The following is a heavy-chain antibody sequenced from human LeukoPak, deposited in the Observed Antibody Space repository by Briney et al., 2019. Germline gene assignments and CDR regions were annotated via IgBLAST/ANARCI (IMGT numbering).Heavy chain of an antibody. D-gene: IGHD2/OR15-2a*01. V-gene: IGHV3-21*04. J-gene: IGHJ5*02. Sequence: GGSLRPSCAASGFTFSGYSMTWVRQAPGKGLEWVSSISGGSDYIFHADSVKGRFTISRDNAKNSLYLQMNSLRAEDTALYYCARSGIEMRSWFDPWGQGTLVTVSS. CDR3: ARSGIEMRSWFDP. CDR1: GFTFSGYS. CDR2: ISGGSDYI.